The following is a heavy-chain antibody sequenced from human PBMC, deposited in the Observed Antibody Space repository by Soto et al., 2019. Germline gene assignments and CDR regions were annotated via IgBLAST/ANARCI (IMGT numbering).Heavy chain of an antibody. V-gene: IGHV3-74*01. D-gene: IGHD3-3*01. Sequence: GSLRLSCAASGFSLINFWMQCCRQCAVKVLVWVSRINDDGSRTKYADSVEGRLTISRDTAKNTLYLQMDSLRVEDTAVYYCVRDHHDYDFWSGNPRGYFDLWGRGTLVTVSS. J-gene: IGHJ2*01. CDR3: VRDHHDYDFWSGNPRGYFDL. CDR1: GFSLINFW. CDR2: INDDGSRT.